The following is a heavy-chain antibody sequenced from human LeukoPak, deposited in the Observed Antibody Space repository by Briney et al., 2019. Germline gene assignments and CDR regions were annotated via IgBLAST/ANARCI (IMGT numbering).Heavy chain of an antibody. CDR3: ARDFSYGVKGAFEY. V-gene: IGHV3-30*02. CDR1: GFTFSRFG. J-gene: IGHJ4*02. CDR2: LRYDGSDK. D-gene: IGHD3-10*01. Sequence: PGGSLRLSCAASGFTFSRFGMHWVRQAPGKGLERVAFLRYDGSDKEYAESVKGRFIISRDNSKNTLYVQMDSLRIEDTGVYFCARDFSYGVKGAFEYWGQGTLVTVSS.